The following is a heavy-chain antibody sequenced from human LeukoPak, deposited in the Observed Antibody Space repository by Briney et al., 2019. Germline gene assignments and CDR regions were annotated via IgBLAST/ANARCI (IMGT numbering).Heavy chain of an antibody. CDR3: ARKIVGATRGSGMDV. V-gene: IGHV5-51*01. J-gene: IGHJ6*02. CDR2: IYPGDSDT. CDR1: GYSFTSYW. Sequence: KRGESLKISCKGSGYSFTSYWIGWVRQMPGKGLEWMGIIYPGDSDTRYSPSFQGQVTISADKSISTAYLQWSSLKASDTAMYYCARKIVGATRGSGMDVWGQGTTVTVSS. D-gene: IGHD1-26*01.